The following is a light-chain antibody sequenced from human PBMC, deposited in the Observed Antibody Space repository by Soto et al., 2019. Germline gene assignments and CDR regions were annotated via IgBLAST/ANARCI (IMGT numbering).Light chain of an antibody. V-gene: IGLV2-23*01. CDR1: SXDVGSYNL. CDR3: CSYAGRYTYV. CDR2: EGS. J-gene: IGLJ1*01. Sequence: QSVLTQPASVSGSPGQSITISCTGTSXDVGSYNLVSWYQQHPGKAPKLMIYEGSKRPSGVSNRFSGSKSGNTASLTISGLQAEDEADYYCCSYAGRYTYVFGTGTKVTVL.